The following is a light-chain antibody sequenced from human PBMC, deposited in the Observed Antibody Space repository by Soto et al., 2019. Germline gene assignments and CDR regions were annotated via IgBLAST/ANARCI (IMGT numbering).Light chain of an antibody. CDR1: QDIGTW. CDR3: QQANSFLFT. CDR2: SAS. J-gene: IGKJ4*01. V-gene: IGKV1-12*01. Sequence: IQMTQSPSSVSASVGDRVTITCRASQDIGTWLAWFQQKPGKAPKLLISSASSLQSGVPSRFSGSGSGTDFTLTITSLQPEDFATYYCQQANSFLFTFGGGTKVEIK.